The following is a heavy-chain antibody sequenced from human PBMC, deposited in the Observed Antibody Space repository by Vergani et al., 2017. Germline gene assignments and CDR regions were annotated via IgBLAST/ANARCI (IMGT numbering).Heavy chain of an antibody. CDR1: GGSFNTYY. Sequence: QVQLEESGPGLVKPSETLSLTCTLSGGSFNTYYWSWIRQSPGKGLEWIGYIYSTGSTNYNPSLNSRVTMSVDTSKNQFSLKLRSVTAADTALYFCARVMYRDEASTGYRLEGMDIWGQGTTVTISS. D-gene: IGHD3-9*01. V-gene: IGHV4-59*13. CDR3: ARVMYRDEASTGYRLEGMDI. J-gene: IGHJ6*02. CDR2: IYSTGST.